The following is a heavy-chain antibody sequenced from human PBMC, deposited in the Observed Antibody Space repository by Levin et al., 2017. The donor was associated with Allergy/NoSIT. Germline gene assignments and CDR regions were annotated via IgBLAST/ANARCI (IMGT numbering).Heavy chain of an antibody. CDR2: ISGSGGST. D-gene: IGHD6-19*01. J-gene: IGHJ6*02. CDR1: GFTFSSYA. V-gene: IGHV3-23*01. Sequence: GGSLRLSCAASGFTFSSYAMSWVRQAPGKGLEWVSAISGSGGSTYYADSVKGRFTISRDNSKNTLYLQMNSLRAEDTAVYYCAKSSSGWYYYYGMDVWGQGTTVTVSS. CDR3: AKSSSGWYYYYGMDV.